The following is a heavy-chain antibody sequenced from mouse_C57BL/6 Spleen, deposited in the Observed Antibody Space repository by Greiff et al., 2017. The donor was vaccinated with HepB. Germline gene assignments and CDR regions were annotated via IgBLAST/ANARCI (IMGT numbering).Heavy chain of an antibody. Sequence: EVKLQQSGPVLVKPGASVKMSCKASGYTFTDYYMNWVKQSHGKSLGWIGVINPYNGGTSYNQKFKGKATLTVDKSSSTAYMELNSLTSEDSAVYDWAKDYGSSGGPSYAMDYWGQGTSVTVSS. V-gene: IGHV1-19*01. CDR1: GYTFTDYY. CDR2: INPYNGGT. J-gene: IGHJ4*01. D-gene: IGHD1-1*01. CDR3: AKDYGSSGGPSYAMDY.